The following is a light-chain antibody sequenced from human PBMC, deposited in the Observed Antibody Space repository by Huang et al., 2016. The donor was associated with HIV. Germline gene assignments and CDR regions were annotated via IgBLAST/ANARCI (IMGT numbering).Light chain of an antibody. CDR3: QQYYSSPQT. J-gene: IGKJ1*01. CDR1: QSVYSSSTSKDY. V-gene: IGKV4-1*01. Sequence: DIIMTQSPDSLAVSLGERATLNCRSSQSVYSSSTSKDYMAWFQQKPGQPPRWLLFWACTREAGVPDRFSGSGSGTHFTLTIANLEAEDAAIYYCQQYYSSPQTFGQGTRVEVK. CDR2: WAC.